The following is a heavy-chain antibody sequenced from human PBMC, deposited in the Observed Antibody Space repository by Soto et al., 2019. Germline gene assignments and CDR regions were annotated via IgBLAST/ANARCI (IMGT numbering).Heavy chain of an antibody. CDR2: IYPGDSDT. V-gene: IGHV5-51*01. J-gene: IGHJ4*02. CDR3: ASANVGTRTREFDY. Sequence: GESLKISCEGSGYSFTRYWIGSVRKMPGKGLEWMGIIYPGDSDTRYSPSFQGQVTISADKSISTAYLQWSSLKAWDTAMYYCASANVGTRTREFDYWGQGTLGTVSS. D-gene: IGHD1-1*01. CDR1: GYSFTRYW.